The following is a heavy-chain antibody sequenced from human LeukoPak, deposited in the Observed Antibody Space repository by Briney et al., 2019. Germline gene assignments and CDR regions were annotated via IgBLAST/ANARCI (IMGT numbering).Heavy chain of an antibody. J-gene: IGHJ4*02. Sequence: GGSLRLSCAASGFTFSSYSMNWVRQAPGKGLEWVSSTSSSSSYIYYADSVKGRFTISRDNAKSSLYLQMNSLRAEDTAVYYCAKVATMLGFDYWGQGTLVTVSS. V-gene: IGHV3-21*01. CDR3: AKVATMLGFDY. CDR1: GFTFSSYS. CDR2: TSSSSSYI. D-gene: IGHD5-12*01.